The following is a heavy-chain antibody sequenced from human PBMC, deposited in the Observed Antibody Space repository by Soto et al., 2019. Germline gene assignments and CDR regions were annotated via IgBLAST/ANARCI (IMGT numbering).Heavy chain of an antibody. J-gene: IGHJ4*02. V-gene: IGHV1-69*02. CDR3: GSRRLKSSAYRLDF. Sequence: SLVNVSCKAVGEALSSDIVSCVRQTPGQGLDWMGRIIPILGIANYAQKFQGRVTITADKYTSTAYMELSSLRAEDTAFYFSGSRRLKSSAYRLDFCDQATLVTV. D-gene: IGHD3-22*01. CDR2: IIPILGIA. CDR1: GEALSSDI.